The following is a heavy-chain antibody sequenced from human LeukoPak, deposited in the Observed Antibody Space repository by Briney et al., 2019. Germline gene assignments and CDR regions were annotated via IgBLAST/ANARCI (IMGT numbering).Heavy chain of an antibody. CDR1: GFTFSYYS. Sequence: PGGSLRLSCAASGFTFSYYSMNWVRQAPGKGLEWVSYISSSSSTIYYADSVKGRFTISRDNAKNSLYLQMNSLRAEDTAVYYCARDREVGTTSRHFDYWGQGTLVTVSS. CDR3: ARDREVGTTSRHFDY. CDR2: ISSSSSTI. J-gene: IGHJ4*02. V-gene: IGHV3-48*04. D-gene: IGHD2/OR15-2a*01.